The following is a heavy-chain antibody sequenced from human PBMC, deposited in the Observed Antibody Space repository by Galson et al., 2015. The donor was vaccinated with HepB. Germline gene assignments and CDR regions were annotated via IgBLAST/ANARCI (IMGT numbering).Heavy chain of an antibody. V-gene: IGHV3-30*03. J-gene: IGHJ4*02. CDR2: ISYDGSNK. D-gene: IGHD3-10*01. Sequence: SLRLSCAASGLIFSSYDMYWVRQAPGKGLEWVTTISYDGSNKYYADSVKGRFTISRDNSKNTLSLQMNSLRSEDTAVYYCAREGGVVGFGELFEDYWGQGTLVTVSS. CDR1: GLIFSSYD. CDR3: AREGGVVGFGELFEDY.